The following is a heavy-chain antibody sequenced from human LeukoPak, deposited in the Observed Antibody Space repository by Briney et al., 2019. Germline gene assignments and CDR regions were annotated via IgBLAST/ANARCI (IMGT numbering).Heavy chain of an antibody. CDR1: GGSISSGSYS. CDR3: ARCSSSTSCLFDY. D-gene: IGHD2-2*01. J-gene: IGHJ4*02. Sequence: SQTLSLTCAVSGGSISSGSYSWSWIRQPPGKGLEWIGYIYPRGSTYYNPSLKSRVTISVDTSKNQFSLKLSSVTAADTAVYYCARCSSSTSCLFDYWGQGTLVTVSS. CDR2: IYPRGST. V-gene: IGHV4-30-2*02.